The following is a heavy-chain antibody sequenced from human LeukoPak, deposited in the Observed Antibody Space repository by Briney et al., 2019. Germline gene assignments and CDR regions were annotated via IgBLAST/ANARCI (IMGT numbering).Heavy chain of an antibody. D-gene: IGHD3-10*01. CDR2: IFYSGTT. J-gene: IGHJ4*02. CDR3: AANSADYNTLGSSYKV. Sequence: SETLSLTCTVSGGSISTSNYYWGWIRQPPGKGLEWIGNIFYSGTTYYNPSLKSRVTISVDTSKNHFSLKLSSVTAADTAVYYCAANSADYNTLGSSYKVWGQGTLVTVSS. V-gene: IGHV4-39*02. CDR1: GGSISTSNYY.